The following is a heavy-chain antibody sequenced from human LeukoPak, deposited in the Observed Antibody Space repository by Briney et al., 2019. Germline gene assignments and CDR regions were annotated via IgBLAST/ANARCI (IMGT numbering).Heavy chain of an antibody. Sequence: SETLSLTCTVSGGSISSSSYSWGWSRQPPGKGLRWIVSINYSGNTYYNPSLKSRVTISVYTSKNQFSLKLSSVTAADTAVYYCASGYSYDLFDYWGQGTLVTVSS. CDR2: INYSGNT. D-gene: IGHD5-18*01. CDR3: ASGYSYDLFDY. J-gene: IGHJ4*02. V-gene: IGHV4-39*07. CDR1: GGSISSSSYS.